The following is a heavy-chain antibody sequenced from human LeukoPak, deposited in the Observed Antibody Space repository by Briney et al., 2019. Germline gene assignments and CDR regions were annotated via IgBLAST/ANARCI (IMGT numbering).Heavy chain of an antibody. Sequence: PSQTLSLTCTVSGGSISSGGYYWGWIRQPPGKGLEWIGYIYHSGSTYYNPSLKSRVTISVDRSKNQFSLKLSSVTAADTAVYYCALRVSHQEIVVVPAARDAFDIWGQGTMVTVSS. CDR1: GGSISSGGYY. V-gene: IGHV4-30-2*01. J-gene: IGHJ3*02. CDR2: IYHSGST. D-gene: IGHD2-2*01. CDR3: ALRVSHQEIVVVPAARDAFDI.